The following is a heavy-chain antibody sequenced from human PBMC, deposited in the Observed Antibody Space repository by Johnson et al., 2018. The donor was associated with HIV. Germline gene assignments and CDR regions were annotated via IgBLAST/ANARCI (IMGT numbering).Heavy chain of an antibody. CDR1: GFTFSNFG. D-gene: IGHD3-3*01. CDR3: AKDKVMFLENPVDAFDV. J-gene: IGHJ3*01. V-gene: IGHV3-30*18. Sequence: QVQLVESGGGVVQPGRSLRLSCTASGFTFSNFGFYWVRQAPGKGLEWVAAISFDGSNKYYADSVKGLFTISRDNSNNTLYLQMNSLRAEDTAVYYCAKDKVMFLENPVDAFDVWGQGTMVTFSS. CDR2: ISFDGSNK.